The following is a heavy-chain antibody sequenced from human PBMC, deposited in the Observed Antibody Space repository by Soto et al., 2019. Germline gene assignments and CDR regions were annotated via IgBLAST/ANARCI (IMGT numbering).Heavy chain of an antibody. CDR2: ISGSGGST. CDR1: GFTFSSYA. J-gene: IGHJ4*02. CDR3: AKDEGEVYVVSYYFDY. D-gene: IGHD3-16*01. Sequence: GGSLRLSCAASGFTFSSYAMSWVRQAPGKGLEWVSAISGSGGSTYYADSVKGRFTISRDNSKNTLYLQMNSLRAEDTAVYYCAKDEGEVYVVSYYFDYWGQGTLVTVSS. V-gene: IGHV3-23*01.